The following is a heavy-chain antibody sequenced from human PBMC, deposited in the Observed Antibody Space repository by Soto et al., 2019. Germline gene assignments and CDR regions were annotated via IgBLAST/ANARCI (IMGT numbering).Heavy chain of an antibody. Sequence: GGSLRLSCAASGFTFSSYGMHWVRQAPGKGLEWVAVISYDGSNKYYADSVKGRFTISRDNSKNTLYLQMNSLRAEDTAVYYCAKSGDLNGRPLLNYWGQGTLVTVSS. D-gene: IGHD2-15*01. J-gene: IGHJ4*02. CDR1: GFTFSSYG. CDR3: AKSGDLNGRPLLNY. CDR2: ISYDGSNK. V-gene: IGHV3-30*18.